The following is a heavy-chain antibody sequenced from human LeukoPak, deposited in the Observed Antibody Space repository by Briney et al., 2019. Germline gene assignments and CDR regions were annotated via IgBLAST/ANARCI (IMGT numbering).Heavy chain of an antibody. J-gene: IGHJ4*02. CDR3: AKEGNRRRYYYDSSGYYYFDC. D-gene: IGHD3-22*01. CDR2: ISGSGGST. Sequence: GASLRLSCAASGFTFSSYAMSWVRQAPGKGLEWVSAISGSGGSTYYADSVKGRFTISRDNSKNTLYLQMNSLRAEDTAVYYCAKEGNRRRYYYDSSGYYYFDCWGEGSLVTVCS. V-gene: IGHV3-23*01. CDR1: GFTFSSYA.